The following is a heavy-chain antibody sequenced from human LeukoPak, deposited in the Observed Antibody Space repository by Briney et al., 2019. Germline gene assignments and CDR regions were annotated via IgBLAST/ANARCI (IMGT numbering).Heavy chain of an antibody. D-gene: IGHD6-13*01. CDR3: ARVRIGQQLDKYYYYAMDV. CDR1: GYTFTDYY. J-gene: IGHJ6*02. Sequence: ASVKVSCKASGYTFTDYYMHWVRQAPGQGLEWMGWINPNSGGTNYAQKSQGRVIMTTDTSISTAYMEVSRLRSDDTAVYYCARVRIGQQLDKYYYYAMDVWGQGTTVTVSS. V-gene: IGHV1-2*02. CDR2: INPNSGGT.